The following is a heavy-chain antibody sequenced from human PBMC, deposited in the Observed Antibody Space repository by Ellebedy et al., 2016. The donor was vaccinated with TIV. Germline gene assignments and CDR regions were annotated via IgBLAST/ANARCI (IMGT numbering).Heavy chain of an antibody. CDR2: INHSGST. J-gene: IGHJ6*02. CDR3: ARGFMYYYGLGHYGMDV. CDR1: GGSFSGYY. V-gene: IGHV4-34*01. D-gene: IGHD3-10*01. Sequence: SETLSLTCAVYGGSFSGYYWSWIRQPPGKGLEWIGEINHSGSTNYNPSLKSRVTISVDTSMNQFSLKLSSVTAADTAVYYCARGFMYYYGLGHYGMDVWGQGTTVTVSS.